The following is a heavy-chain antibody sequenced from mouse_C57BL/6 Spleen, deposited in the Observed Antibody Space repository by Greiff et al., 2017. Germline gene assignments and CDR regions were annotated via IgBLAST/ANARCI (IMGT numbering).Heavy chain of an antibody. D-gene: IGHD2-2*01. CDR3: ARGRKMGLRRGYYFDY. Sequence: QVHVKQSGAELMKPGASVKLSCKATGYTFTGYWIEWVKQRPGHGLEWIGEILPGSGSTNYNEKFKGKATFTADKSSNTAYMQLSSLTTEDSAIYYCARGRKMGLRRGYYFDYWGQGTTLTVSS. CDR1: GYTFTGYW. V-gene: IGHV1-9*01. CDR2: ILPGSGST. J-gene: IGHJ2*01.